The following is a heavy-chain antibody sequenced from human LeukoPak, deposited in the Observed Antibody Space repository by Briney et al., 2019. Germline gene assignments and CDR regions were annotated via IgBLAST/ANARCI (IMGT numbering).Heavy chain of an antibody. V-gene: IGHV3-30*03. CDR1: GFTFSSYG. Sequence: GGSLRLSCAASGFTFSSYGMHWVRQAPGKGLEWVAVISYDGSNKYYVDSVKGRFNISRDNSKNTLYLQMSSLRSEDTAVYYCATDINGGKADYYYGMDVWGQGTTVTVSS. CDR3: ATDINGGKADYYYGMDV. CDR2: ISYDGSNK. D-gene: IGHD4-23*01. J-gene: IGHJ6*02.